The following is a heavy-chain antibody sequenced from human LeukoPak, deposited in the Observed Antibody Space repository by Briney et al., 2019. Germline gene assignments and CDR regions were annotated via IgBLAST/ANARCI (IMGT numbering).Heavy chain of an antibody. CDR3: AKMGRVVITFSQIDY. D-gene: IGHD3-22*01. V-gene: IGHV3-30*02. Sequence: GGSLRLSCAASGFTFGSYGMHWVRQAPGKGLEWVALIRNDGSNKYYADSVKGRFTISRDNSKNTLYLQMNSLRAEDTAVYYCAKMGRVVITFSQIDYWGQGTLVTVSS. CDR1: GFTFGSYG. J-gene: IGHJ4*02. CDR2: IRNDGSNK.